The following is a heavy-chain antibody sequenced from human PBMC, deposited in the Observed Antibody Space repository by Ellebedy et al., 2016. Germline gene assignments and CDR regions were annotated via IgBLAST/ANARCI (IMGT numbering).Heavy chain of an antibody. D-gene: IGHD3-22*01. Sequence: GSLRLSCTVSGGSISSSSYYWGWIRQPPGKGLEWIGSIYYSGSTYYNPSLKSRVTISVDTSKNQFSLKLSSVTAADTAVYYCARRLYDSSGYYGGKGRVDYWGQGTLVTVSS. CDR3: ARRLYDSSGYYGGKGRVDY. J-gene: IGHJ4*02. CDR1: GGSISSSSYY. V-gene: IGHV4-39*01. CDR2: IYYSGST.